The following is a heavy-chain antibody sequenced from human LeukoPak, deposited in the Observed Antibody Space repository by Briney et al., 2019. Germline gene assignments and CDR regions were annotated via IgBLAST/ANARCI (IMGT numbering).Heavy chain of an antibody. CDR3: ARSSDYGRFDY. V-gene: IGHV6-1*01. D-gene: IGHD4-17*01. CDR1: GDRVSSNSAT. J-gene: IGHJ4*02. CDR2: TYYRSKWSN. Sequence: SQTLSLTCAISGDRVSSNSATRNWIRQSPSRGLEWLGRTYYRSKWSNDYAVSVKSRININPDTYKSQFSLQLNSVTPEDAAVYYCARSSDYGRFDYWGQGTLVSVSS.